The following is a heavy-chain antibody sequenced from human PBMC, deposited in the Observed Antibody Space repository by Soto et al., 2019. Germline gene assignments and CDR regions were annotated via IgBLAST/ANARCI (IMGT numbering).Heavy chain of an antibody. CDR3: ARGVCSGGICYGMDA. CDR2: IGSTSDTI. Sequence: QSGGSLRLSCAASGFTFSGHTMNWVRQAPGKGLEWVSYIGSTSDTIYYADSVRGRFIISRDNARNSVFLQMSSLRDEDTAVYYCARGVCSGGICYGMDAGGLGTTVTVSS. V-gene: IGHV3-48*02. CDR1: GFTFSGHT. J-gene: IGHJ6*02. D-gene: IGHD2-15*01.